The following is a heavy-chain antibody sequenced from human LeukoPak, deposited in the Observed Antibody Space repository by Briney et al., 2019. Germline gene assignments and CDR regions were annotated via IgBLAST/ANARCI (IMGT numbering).Heavy chain of an antibody. Sequence: SETLSLTCAVYGGSFSGYYWSWIRQPPGKGLEWIGEINHSGSTNYNPSLKSRVTISVDTSKNQFSLKLSSVTAADTVVFYCASFYCSGGSCYQYYSYYYMDVWGKGTTVTISS. CDR1: GGSFSGYY. CDR3: ASFYCSGGSCYQYYSYYYMDV. V-gene: IGHV4-34*01. D-gene: IGHD2-15*01. J-gene: IGHJ6*03. CDR2: INHSGST.